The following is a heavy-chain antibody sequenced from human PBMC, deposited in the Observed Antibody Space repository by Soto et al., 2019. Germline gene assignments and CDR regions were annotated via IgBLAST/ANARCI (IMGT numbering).Heavy chain of an antibody. CDR1: GGSISSSSYY. J-gene: IGHJ5*02. CDR2: IYYSGST. D-gene: IGHD1-26*01. CDR3: ARLMGARGGNWFDP. V-gene: IGHV4-39*01. Sequence: SETLSLTXTVSGGSISSSSYYWGWIRQPPGKGLEWIGSIYYSGSTYYNPSLKSRVTISVDTSKNQFSLKLSSVTAADTAVYYCARLMGARGGNWFDPWGQGTLVTVSS.